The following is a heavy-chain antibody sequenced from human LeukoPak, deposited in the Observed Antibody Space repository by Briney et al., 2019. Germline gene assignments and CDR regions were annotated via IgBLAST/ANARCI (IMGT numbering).Heavy chain of an antibody. CDR2: INHSGST. J-gene: IGHJ4*02. Sequence: PSETLSLTCAVYGGSFSGYYWSWIRQPPGKGLEWIGEINHSGSTNYNPSFKSRVTISVDTSENQFSLKLSSVTAADTAVYYCASQPLVAPSKIDYWGQGTLVTVSS. V-gene: IGHV4-34*01. CDR3: ASQPLVAPSKIDY. CDR1: GGSFSGYY. D-gene: IGHD2-15*01.